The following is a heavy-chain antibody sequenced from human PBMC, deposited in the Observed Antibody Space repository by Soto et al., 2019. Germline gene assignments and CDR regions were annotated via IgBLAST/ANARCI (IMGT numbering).Heavy chain of an antibody. CDR2: IYYSGST. V-gene: IGHV4-39*01. CDR3: ARRGSDTAMVPYFPIENWFDP. CDR1: GGSISSSSYY. Sequence: SETLSLTCTVSGGSISSSSYYWGWIRQPPGKGLEWIGSIYYSGSTYYNPSLKSRVTISVDTSKNQFSLKLSSVTAADTAVYYCARRGSDTAMVPYFPIENWFDPWGQGTLVTVSS. D-gene: IGHD5-18*01. J-gene: IGHJ5*02.